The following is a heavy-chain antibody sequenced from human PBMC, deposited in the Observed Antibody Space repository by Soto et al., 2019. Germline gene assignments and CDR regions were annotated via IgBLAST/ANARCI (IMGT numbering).Heavy chain of an antibody. CDR2: IWYDGSNK. J-gene: IGHJ4*02. Sequence: QVQLVESGGGVVQPGRSLRLSCAASGFTFSSYGMHWVRQAPGKGLEWVAVIWYDGSNKYYADSVKGRFTISRDNSKNTLCLQMNSLRAEGTAVYYCARDYYDSSGYLDYWGQGTLVTVSS. CDR3: ARDYYDSSGYLDY. V-gene: IGHV3-33*01. CDR1: GFTFSSYG. D-gene: IGHD3-22*01.